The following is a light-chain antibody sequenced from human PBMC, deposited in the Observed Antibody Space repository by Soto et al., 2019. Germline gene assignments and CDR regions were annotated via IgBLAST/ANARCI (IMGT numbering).Light chain of an antibody. J-gene: IGLJ1*01. CDR2: EVY. CDR3: SSYVGTNSYV. CDR1: SSDVGGYNY. Sequence: QSVLTQPPSASGSPGQSVTISCTGTSSDVGGYNYVSWYQHHPGKAPKLIIYEVYKRPSGVPDRFSGSKSGNTAALTVSGLQAEYEADYYCSSYVGTNSYVFGTGNNVTV. V-gene: IGLV2-8*01.